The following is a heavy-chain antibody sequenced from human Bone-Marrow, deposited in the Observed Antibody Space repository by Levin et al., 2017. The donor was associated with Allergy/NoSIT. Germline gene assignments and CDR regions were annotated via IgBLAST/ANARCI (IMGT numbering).Heavy chain of an antibody. CDR3: ARARPRYCSGGTIPEGPGGFDY. CDR2: IYYSGST. V-gene: IGHV4-59*01. CDR1: GGSISSYY. Sequence: MSSETLSLTCTVSGGSISSYYWSWIRQPPGKGLEWIGYIYYSGSTNYNPSLKSRVTISVDTSKNQFSLKLSSVTAADTAVYYCARARPRYCSGGTIPEGPGGFDYWGQGTLVTVSS. J-gene: IGHJ4*02. D-gene: IGHD2-15*01.